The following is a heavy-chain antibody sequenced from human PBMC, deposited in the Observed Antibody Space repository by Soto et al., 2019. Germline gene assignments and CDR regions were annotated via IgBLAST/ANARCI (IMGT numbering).Heavy chain of an antibody. Sequence: EVQLVESGGGLVKPGGSLRLSCAASGFTFSNAWMNWVRQAPGKGLEWVGRIKSKTDGGTTDYAAPVKGRFTISRDDSKNTLYLQMNSLKTEDTAVYYCTTGPLFDSSGYYYVSDYWGQGTLVTVSS. CDR1: GFTFSNAW. CDR2: IKSKTDGGTT. D-gene: IGHD3-22*01. V-gene: IGHV3-15*07. CDR3: TTGPLFDSSGYYYVSDY. J-gene: IGHJ4*02.